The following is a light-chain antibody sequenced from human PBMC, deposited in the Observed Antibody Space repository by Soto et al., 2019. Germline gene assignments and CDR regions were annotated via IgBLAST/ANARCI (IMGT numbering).Light chain of an antibody. CDR2: EVT. CDR3: SSYTSSSRYI. Sequence: QSVLTQPPSVSGSPGQSVTISCTGTSSDVGRYDRVSWYQQSPGPAPKLIIYEVTNRPSGVPDRFSGSKSGNTASLPISGLQAEDEADFYCSSYTSSSRYIFGTGTKLTVL. J-gene: IGLJ1*01. CDR1: SSDVGRYDR. V-gene: IGLV2-18*02.